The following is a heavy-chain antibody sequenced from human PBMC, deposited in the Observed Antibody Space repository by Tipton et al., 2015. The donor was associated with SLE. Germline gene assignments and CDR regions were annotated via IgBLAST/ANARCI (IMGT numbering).Heavy chain of an antibody. CDR1: GGSFSGYY. J-gene: IGHJ3*02. V-gene: IGHV4-34*01. Sequence: TLSLNCAVYGGSFSGYYWSWSRQPPGKGMEWIAEINHTGSTTHNPSLKSRVTISVDTSKNQFSLKLSSVTAADTAVYYCASRGRMIAVAVRHAFDIWGQGTMVTVSS. D-gene: IGHD6-19*01. CDR2: INHTGST. CDR3: ASRGRMIAVAVRHAFDI.